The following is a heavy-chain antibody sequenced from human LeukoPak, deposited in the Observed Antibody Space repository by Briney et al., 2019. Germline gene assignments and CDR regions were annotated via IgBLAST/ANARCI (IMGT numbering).Heavy chain of an antibody. J-gene: IGHJ6*03. CDR2: IYSNGDT. CDR3: ASRHSKQQPYYYYMDI. D-gene: IGHD6-13*01. CDR1: GDSISSGSYY. Sequence: SETLSLTCTASGDSISSGSYYWSWLRPPAGKGLEWIVRIYSNGDTKFYTFLKSRVTISLDTSKNQFSLKLSSATAADTAVYYCASRHSKQQPYYYYMDIWGKGTTVTVSS. V-gene: IGHV4-61*02.